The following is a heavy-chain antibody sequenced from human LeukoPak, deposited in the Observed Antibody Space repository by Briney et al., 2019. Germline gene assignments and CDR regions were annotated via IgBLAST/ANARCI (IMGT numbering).Heavy chain of an antibody. D-gene: IGHD3-16*01. V-gene: IGHV1-2*02. J-gene: IGHJ4*02. CDR1: GYTFTDYY. CDR2: INPNSGGT. CDR3: ARVLGLASSYYFDY. Sequence: ASVKVSCTASGYTFTDYYMHWVRQAPGQGLEWMGWINPNSGGTNYAQKFQGRVTMTRDTSISTAYMELSRLRSDDTAIYYCARVLGLASSYYFDYWGQGSLVTVSS.